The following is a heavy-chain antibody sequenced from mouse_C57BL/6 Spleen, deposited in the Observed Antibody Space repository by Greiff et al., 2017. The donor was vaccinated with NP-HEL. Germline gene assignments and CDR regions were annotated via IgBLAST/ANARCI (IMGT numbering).Heavy chain of an antibody. Sequence: QVQLQQPGAELVKPGASVKLSCKASGYTFTSYWLHWVKQSPGRGLAWIGSIYPNSGGTKYNAKFKSKATLTVDKPSSTAYMQLSSLTSEDSAVDDCARDDYDGYVDGGGTGTTVTVSS. CDR3: ARDDYDGYVDG. CDR2: IYPNSGGT. J-gene: IGHJ1*03. CDR1: GYTFTSYW. V-gene: IGHV1-72*01. D-gene: IGHD2-4*01.